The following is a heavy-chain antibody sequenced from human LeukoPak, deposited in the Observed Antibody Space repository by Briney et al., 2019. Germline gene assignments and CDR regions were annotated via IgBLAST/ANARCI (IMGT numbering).Heavy chain of an antibody. D-gene: IGHD2-2*01. J-gene: IGHJ3*02. CDR3: AREAYCTSSKCPRAFDI. CDR2: IDSDGTEI. Sequence: GGSLRLSCGASGSTLTGYWVNWVRQAPGKGLVWVSRIDSDGTEISYADSVKGRFTISRDNAKNTVFLQMNSLRAEDTAVYYCAREAYCTSSKCPRAFDIWGQGTMVTVSS. CDR1: GSTLTGYW. V-gene: IGHV3-74*01.